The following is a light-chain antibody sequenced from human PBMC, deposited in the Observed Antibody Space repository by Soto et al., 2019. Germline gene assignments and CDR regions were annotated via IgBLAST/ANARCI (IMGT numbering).Light chain of an antibody. CDR2: GVS. V-gene: IGKV3-20*01. CDR1: QSVTSSY. CDR3: QQYGDSPLT. J-gene: IGKJ4*01. Sequence: IVLTQSLSTVSLAPGERATLSCRTSQSVTSSYLAWYQQKPGQAPRLLTYGVSSRATGIPDRFSGSGAGTDFTLTISRLEPEDFAVYYCQQYGDSPLTFGGGTKVDI.